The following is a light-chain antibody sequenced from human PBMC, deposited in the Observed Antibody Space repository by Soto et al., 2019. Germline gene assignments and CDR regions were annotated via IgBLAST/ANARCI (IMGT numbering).Light chain of an antibody. Sequence: IVLTQSPATLSLSPGERATLSCRASHSVPKDSLAWYQQKPGQPPRLIIDDAVNRATGVPDRFIGSGSGTDFTLTISRLEPEDFAVSECHQGAHSPLSCGQGTKVEIK. CDR1: HSVPKDS. CDR3: HQGAHSPLS. CDR2: DAV. V-gene: IGKV3-20*01. J-gene: IGKJ1*01.